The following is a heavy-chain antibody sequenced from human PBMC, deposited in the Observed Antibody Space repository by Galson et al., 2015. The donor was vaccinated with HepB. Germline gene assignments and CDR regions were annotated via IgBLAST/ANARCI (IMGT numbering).Heavy chain of an antibody. CDR2: ISDSGGSS. J-gene: IGHJ6*02. CDR1: GFTFGSYA. D-gene: IGHD3-10*01. CDR3: AKEEYFPLSVLVRGIMLYGLDV. V-gene: IGHV3-23*01. Sequence: SLRLSCAASGFTFGSYAMTWVRQAPGKGLEWVSTISDSGGSSYYADSVKGRFTISRDNSKNTLYMQMNSLRAEDTAVYYCAKEEYFPLSVLVRGIMLYGLDVWGQGTTVTVSS.